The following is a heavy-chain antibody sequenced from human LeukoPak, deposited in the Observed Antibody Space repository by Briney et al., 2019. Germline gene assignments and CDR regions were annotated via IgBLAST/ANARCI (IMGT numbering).Heavy chain of an antibody. CDR1: GFTFSSYA. V-gene: IGHV3-30*04. D-gene: IGHD2-15*01. CDR3: ARDRGGGWHPFDY. CDR2: ISYDGSNK. Sequence: GGSLRLSCAASGFTFSSYAMHWVRQAPGKGLEWVAVISYDGSNKYYADSVKGRFTISRDNAKNSLHLQMNSLRGEDTAVYYCARDRGGGWHPFDYWGQGTLVTVSS. J-gene: IGHJ4*02.